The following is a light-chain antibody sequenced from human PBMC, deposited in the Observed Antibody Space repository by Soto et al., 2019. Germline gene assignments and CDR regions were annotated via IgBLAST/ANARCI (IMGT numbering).Light chain of an antibody. CDR3: QSYDSSLSAV. CDR1: SSNIGAGYD. Sequence: QSVLTQPPSVSGAPGQRVTISYTGSSSNIGAGYDVHWYQQLPGTAPKLLIYGNTNRPSGVPDRFSGSKSGTSASLAITGLQAEDEGDYYCQSYDSSLSAVFGGGTQLTVL. CDR2: GNT. V-gene: IGLV1-40*01. J-gene: IGLJ7*01.